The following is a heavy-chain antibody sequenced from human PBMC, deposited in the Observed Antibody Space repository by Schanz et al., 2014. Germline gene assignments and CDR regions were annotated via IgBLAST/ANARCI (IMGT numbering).Heavy chain of an antibody. CDR2: ISGSGGST. D-gene: IGHD2-15*01. CDR3: AKTPREYCNYDSCPNWFDS. Sequence: EVQLVESGGGLVQPGGSLRLSCAASGFTFSTYAMAWVRQAPGKGLEWVSAISGSGGSTYYADSVKGRFTISRDNSKSTLYLQMRSLRAEDTAVYYCAKTPREYCNYDSCPNWFDSWGQGTLVTASS. J-gene: IGHJ5*01. V-gene: IGHV3-23*04. CDR1: GFTFSTYA.